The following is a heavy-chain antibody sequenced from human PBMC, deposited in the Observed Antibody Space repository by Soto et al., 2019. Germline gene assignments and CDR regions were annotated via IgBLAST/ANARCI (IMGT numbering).Heavy chain of an antibody. V-gene: IGHV3-30*18. CDR1: GFTFSTYG. CDR3: AKDFKVSGSHYGTLNYYYGMDV. D-gene: IGHD3-10*01. Sequence: GGSLRLSCAASGFTFSTYGMQWVRQAPGKGLEWVAVISYDGYLKYYVDAVKGRFTVARDNSKNTLFLEMNSLRVEDTAVYFCAKDFKVSGSHYGTLNYYYGMDVWGQGTTVTVSS. J-gene: IGHJ6*02. CDR2: ISYDGYLK.